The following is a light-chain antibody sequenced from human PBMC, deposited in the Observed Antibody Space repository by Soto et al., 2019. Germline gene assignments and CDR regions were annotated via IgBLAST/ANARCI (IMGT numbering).Light chain of an antibody. J-gene: IGKJ4*01. CDR3: QHRSNWPA. V-gene: IGKV3-11*01. CDR1: QSVSRN. Sequence: EIVLTQSPSTMSLSPGERATLSCRTSQSVSRNLAWYQQKPGQAPRLLIYDASQRATGIAARFSGSGSGTDITLTSSILEAEDLALYCCQHRSNWPAFGGGTKVEIK. CDR2: DAS.